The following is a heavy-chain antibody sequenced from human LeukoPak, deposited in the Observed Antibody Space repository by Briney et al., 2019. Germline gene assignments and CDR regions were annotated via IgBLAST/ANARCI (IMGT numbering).Heavy chain of an antibody. CDR2: IYHSGST. V-gene: IGHV4-38-2*01. D-gene: IGHD3-3*01. CDR3: ARGITIFGVVIAPNWFDP. Sequence: PSETLSLTCAVSGYSISSGYYWGWIRQPPGKGLEGIVSIYHSGSTCYNPSLNCRVHISVDTSKNQFSLKLSSVTAADTAVYYCARGITIFGVVIAPNWFDPWGQGTLVTVSS. J-gene: IGHJ5*02. CDR1: GYSISSGYY.